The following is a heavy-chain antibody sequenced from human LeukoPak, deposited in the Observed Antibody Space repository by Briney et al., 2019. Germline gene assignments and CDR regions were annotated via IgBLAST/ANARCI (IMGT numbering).Heavy chain of an antibody. Sequence: PSETLSLTCTVSGGSISTYFWSWIRQPPGKGLEWIGYIYSSGSTNYNPSLKSRLTISVDTSKNQFSLKLNSVTAADTAVYYCARQRGYGGKLYYFDYWGQGTLVTVSS. CDR3: ARQRGYGGKLYYFDY. J-gene: IGHJ4*02. CDR1: GGSISTYF. V-gene: IGHV4-59*08. CDR2: IYSSGST. D-gene: IGHD4-23*01.